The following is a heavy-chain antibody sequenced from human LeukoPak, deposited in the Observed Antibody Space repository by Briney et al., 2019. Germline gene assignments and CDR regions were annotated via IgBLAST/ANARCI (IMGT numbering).Heavy chain of an antibody. D-gene: IGHD2-2*01. Sequence: ASVKVSCKASGYTFTSYDINWVRQATGQGLEWMGWMNPNSGNTGYAQKFQGRVTMTRNTSISTAYMELSSLRSEDTAVYYCARGRPSRRYCSSTSCDRGNDYWGPGTLVTVSS. V-gene: IGHV1-8*01. CDR1: GYTFTSYD. J-gene: IGHJ4*02. CDR2: MNPNSGNT. CDR3: ARGRPSRRYCSSTSCDRGNDY.